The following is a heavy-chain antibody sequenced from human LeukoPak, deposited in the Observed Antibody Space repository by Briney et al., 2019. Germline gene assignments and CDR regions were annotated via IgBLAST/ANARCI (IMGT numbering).Heavy chain of an antibody. CDR1: GGSISSYY. CDR2: IYYSGST. J-gene: IGHJ3*02. D-gene: IGHD6-13*01. CDR3: ARQSSSWFDDAFDI. V-gene: IGHV4-59*08. Sequence: SEALSLTCTVSGGSISSYYWSWIRQPPGKGLEWIGYIYYSGSTNYNPSLKSRVTISVDTSKNQFSVKLSSVSAADTAMYYCARQSSSWFDDAFDIWGQGTMVTVSS.